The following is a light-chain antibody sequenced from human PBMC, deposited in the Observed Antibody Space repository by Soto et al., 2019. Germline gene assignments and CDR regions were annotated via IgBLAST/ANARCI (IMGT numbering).Light chain of an antibody. J-gene: IGKJ4*01. CDR3: QQYNTYPPT. V-gene: IGKV1-16*01. CDR2: VAS. Sequence: DIQMTQSPSSVSASVGDRVSITCRASHDIKNFLTWFQQKPGKAPKSLISVASRLQSGVPSRFSGSGSGTVFTLIISSLQPEDFATYYCQQYNTYPPTFGGGTKVEIK. CDR1: HDIKNF.